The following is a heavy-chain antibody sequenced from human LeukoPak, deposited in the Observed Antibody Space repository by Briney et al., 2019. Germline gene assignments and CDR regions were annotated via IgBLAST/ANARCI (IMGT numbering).Heavy chain of an antibody. J-gene: IGHJ4*02. CDR1: GFTFSDHY. CDR3: ARDPDYGDPE. CDR2: ITSSGTTT. Sequence: GGSLRLSCAASGFTFSDHYMSWFRLSPGKGLEWLSYITSSGTTTDYADSVKGRFTISRDNAKNSMYLQMNSLRPEDTAVYYCARDPDYGDPEWGQGTLVTVSS. D-gene: IGHD4-17*01. V-gene: IGHV3-11*01.